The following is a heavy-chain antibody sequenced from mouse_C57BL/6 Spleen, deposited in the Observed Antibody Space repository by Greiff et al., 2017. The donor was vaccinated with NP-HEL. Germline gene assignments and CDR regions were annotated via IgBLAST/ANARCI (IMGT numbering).Heavy chain of an antibody. Sequence: VQLQQSGAELARPGASVKLSCKASGYTFTSYGISWVKQRTGQGLEWIGEIYPRSGNTYYNEKFKGKATLTADKSSSTAYMELRSLTSEDSAVYFCARFGTTVVFDYWGQGTTLTVSS. V-gene: IGHV1-81*01. J-gene: IGHJ2*01. CDR1: GYTFTSYG. CDR2: IYPRSGNT. D-gene: IGHD1-1*01. CDR3: ARFGTTVVFDY.